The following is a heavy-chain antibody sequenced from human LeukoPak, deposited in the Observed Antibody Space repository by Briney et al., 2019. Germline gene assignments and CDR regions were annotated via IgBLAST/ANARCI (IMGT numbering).Heavy chain of an antibody. CDR1: GASIITTSFY. CDR2: IYYSGHS. J-gene: IGHJ4*02. CDR3: ARYGGQFDY. V-gene: IGHV4-39*07. D-gene: IGHD4/OR15-4a*01. Sequence: SETLSLTCTVSGASIITTSFYWAWIRQAPGKELEWIGNIYYSGHSYYNPSLKSRVTMSVDTSRNQFSLKLNSVTAADTAVFYCARYGGQFDYWGQGTLVTVSS.